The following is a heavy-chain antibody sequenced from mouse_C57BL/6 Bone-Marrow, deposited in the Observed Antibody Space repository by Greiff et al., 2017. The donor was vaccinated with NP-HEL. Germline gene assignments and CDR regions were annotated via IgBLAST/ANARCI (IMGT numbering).Heavy chain of an antibody. V-gene: IGHV5-12*01. CDR3: ASLNYGDAMDY. D-gene: IGHD1-1*01. J-gene: IGHJ4*01. Sequence: EVKLEESGGGLVQPGGSLKLSCAASGFTFSDYYMYWVRQTPEKRLEWVAYISNGGGSTYYPATVKGRFTISRDNAKNTLYLQMSRLKSEDTAMYYCASLNYGDAMDYWGQGTSVTVSS. CDR2: ISNGGGST. CDR1: GFTFSDYY.